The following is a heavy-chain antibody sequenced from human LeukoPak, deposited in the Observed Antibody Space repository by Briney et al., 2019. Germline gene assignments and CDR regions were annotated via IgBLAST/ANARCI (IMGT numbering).Heavy chain of an antibody. J-gene: IGHJ4*02. Sequence: GASVKVSCKASGGTFSSYAISWVRQAPGQGLEWMGRIIPILGIANYAQKFQGRVTITADKSTSTAYMELSSLRSEDTAVYYCAGAYYDILTGYNTWYYFDYWGQGTLVTVCS. D-gene: IGHD3-9*01. V-gene: IGHV1-69*04. CDR1: GGTFSSYA. CDR3: AGAYYDILTGYNTWYYFDY. CDR2: IIPILGIA.